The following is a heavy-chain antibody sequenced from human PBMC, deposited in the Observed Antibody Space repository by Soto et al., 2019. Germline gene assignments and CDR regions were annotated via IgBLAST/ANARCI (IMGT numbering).Heavy chain of an antibody. D-gene: IGHD5-12*01. CDR1: GFTFSSYE. CDR2: ISSSGSTI. J-gene: IGHJ6*02. V-gene: IGHV3-48*03. CDR3: ARVRWLPSPYGMDV. Sequence: EVQLVESGGGLVQPGGSLRLSCAASGFTFSSYEMNWVRQAPGKGLEWVSYISSSGSTIYYADSVKGRFTISRDNAKNSLYLQMNSLRAEDTAVYYCARVRWLPSPYGMDVWGQGTTVTVSS.